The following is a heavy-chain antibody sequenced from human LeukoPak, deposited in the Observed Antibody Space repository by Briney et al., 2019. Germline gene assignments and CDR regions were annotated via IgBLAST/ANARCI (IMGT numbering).Heavy chain of an antibody. V-gene: IGHV3-30*04. D-gene: IGHD2-2*01. CDR1: GFTFSSYA. J-gene: IGHJ3*02. CDR3: ARDTEAVVSKRDAFDI. Sequence: GGSLRLSCAASGFTFSSYAMHWVRQAPGKGLEWVAVISYDGSNKYYADSVKGRFTISRDNSKNTLYLQMNSLRAEDTAVYYCARDTEAVVSKRDAFDIWGQGTMVTVSS. CDR2: ISYDGSNK.